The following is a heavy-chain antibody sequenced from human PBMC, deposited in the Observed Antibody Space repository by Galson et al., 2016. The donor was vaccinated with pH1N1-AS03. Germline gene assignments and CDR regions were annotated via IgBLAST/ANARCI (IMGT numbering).Heavy chain of an antibody. CDR2: ISGIGTST. CDR3: AKEGDEGAFDC. Sequence: SLRLSCAASGFTFKNYAMSWVRQAPGKGLEWDSVISGIGTSTYYAASVKGRFSISRDNARNTLSLQMDGLRAEDTALYYCAKEGDEGAFDCWGQGTPVTVSP. V-gene: IGHV3-23*01. J-gene: IGHJ4*02. CDR1: GFTFKNYA.